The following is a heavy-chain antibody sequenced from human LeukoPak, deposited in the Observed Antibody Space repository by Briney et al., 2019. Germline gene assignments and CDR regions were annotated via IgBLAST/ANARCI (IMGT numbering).Heavy chain of an antibody. D-gene: IGHD2-2*01. CDR2: INQDGSQK. Sequence: GGSLRLSCASSGFPFSSYWMSWVRQAPGKGLEWVANINQDGSQKYYVDSVKGRFTISRDNAKNSLYPQMNSLRAEDTAVYYCVRVTDCTTTSCYYVAEYFHHWGQGTLVTVSS. CDR1: GFPFSSYW. V-gene: IGHV3-7*01. CDR3: VRVTDCTTTSCYYVAEYFHH. J-gene: IGHJ1*01.